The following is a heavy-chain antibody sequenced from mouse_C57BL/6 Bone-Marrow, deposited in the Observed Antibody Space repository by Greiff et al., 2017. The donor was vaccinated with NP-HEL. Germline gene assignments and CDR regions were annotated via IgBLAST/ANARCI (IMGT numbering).Heavy chain of an antibody. CDR3: ARRYYDYDPAWFAY. Sequence: VQLQQSGPELVKPGASVKISCKASGYTFTDYYMNWVKQSHGKSLEWIGDINPNNGGTSYNQKFKGKATLTVDTSSSTAYRELRSLTSEDSAVYYCARRYYDYDPAWFAYWGQGTLVTVSA. V-gene: IGHV1-26*01. CDR1: GYTFTDYY. D-gene: IGHD2-4*01. CDR2: INPNNGGT. J-gene: IGHJ3*01.